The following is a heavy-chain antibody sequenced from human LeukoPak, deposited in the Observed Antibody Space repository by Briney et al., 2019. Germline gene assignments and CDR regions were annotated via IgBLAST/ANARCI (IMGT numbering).Heavy chain of an antibody. J-gene: IGHJ6*02. D-gene: IGHD1-14*01. Sequence: SETLSLTCTVSGGSISSYYWSWMRQPPGKGLEWIRYIYYSGSTKYNPSLKSRVTISTDTSKKHVSLKLTSVTAADTAVYYCARALDNRDPKLGYYYYGMDVWGQGTTVTVSS. V-gene: IGHV4-59*01. CDR2: IYYSGST. CDR1: GGSISSYY. CDR3: ARALDNRDPKLGYYYYGMDV.